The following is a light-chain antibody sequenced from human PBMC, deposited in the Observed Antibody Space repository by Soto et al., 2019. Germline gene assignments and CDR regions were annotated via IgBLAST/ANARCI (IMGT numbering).Light chain of an antibody. V-gene: IGKV1-39*01. Sequence: DIQMTQSPSSLSASVGDRVTITCRASQSIGSYLNWYQHKPGRAPKVLIFAASSLQSEVPSRFSGSGSGAEFTLTISNLQPADFATYYCQPSYTTPRTFGQGTRLAIK. CDR3: QPSYTTPRT. CDR1: QSIGSY. J-gene: IGKJ2*01. CDR2: AAS.